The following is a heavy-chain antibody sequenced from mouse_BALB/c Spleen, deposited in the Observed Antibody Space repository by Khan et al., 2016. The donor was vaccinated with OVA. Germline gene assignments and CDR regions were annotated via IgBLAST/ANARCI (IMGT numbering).Heavy chain of an antibody. D-gene: IGHD1-1*01. V-gene: IGHV3-2*02. CDR3: ARVYGGDFDY. CDR2: ISYSGNT. J-gene: IGHJ2*01. Sequence: EVQLQESGPGLVKPSQSLSLTCTVTGYSITTDYAWNWIRQFPGNKLEWMGYISYSGNTKYNQSLKSRISINRDTSKNQFFLHVKSVTTEDTARYYCARVYGGDFDYWGQGTTLTVSS. CDR1: GYSITTDYA.